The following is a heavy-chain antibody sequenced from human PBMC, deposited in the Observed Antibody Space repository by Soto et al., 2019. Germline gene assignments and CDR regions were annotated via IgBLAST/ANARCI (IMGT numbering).Heavy chain of an antibody. CDR2: IYYSGST. V-gene: IGHV4-59*08. J-gene: IGHJ4*02. CDR3: ARRYGSAIDY. CDR1: GGTISSWY. D-gene: IGHD1-26*01. Sequence: QVQLQESGPGLVKPSETLSLTCTVSGGTISSWYWSWIRQPPGKGLEWIGYIYYSGSTNFNPSLQSRVTISVATSKNQFSLKLRSVTAADTAVYYCARRYGSAIDYWGQGTLVTVS.